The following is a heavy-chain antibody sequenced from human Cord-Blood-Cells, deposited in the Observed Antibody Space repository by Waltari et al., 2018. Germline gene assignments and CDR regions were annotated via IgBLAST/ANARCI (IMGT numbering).Heavy chain of an antibody. Sequence: SAYNGNTNYAQKLQGRVTMTTDTSTSTAYMELRSLRSDDTAVYYCARVTPNWHYFDYWGQGTLVTVSS. J-gene: IGHJ4*02. CDR2: SAYNGNT. D-gene: IGHD1-1*01. CDR3: ARVTPNWHYFDY. V-gene: IGHV1-18*01.